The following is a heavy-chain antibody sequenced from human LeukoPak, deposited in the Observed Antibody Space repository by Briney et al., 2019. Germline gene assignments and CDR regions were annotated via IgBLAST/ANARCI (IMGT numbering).Heavy chain of an antibody. J-gene: IGHJ4*02. CDR3: ARDPGTVFDVINYHFDY. Sequence: ASVKVSCKASGYTFTSYYMHWVRQAPGQGLEWMGIINPSGGSTSYAQKFRGRVTMTRDTSTSTVYMELNSLRTEDTAVFYCARDPGTVFDVINYHFDYWGQGTLVTVSS. CDR1: GYTFTSYY. V-gene: IGHV1-46*01. D-gene: IGHD3-3*01. CDR2: INPSGGST.